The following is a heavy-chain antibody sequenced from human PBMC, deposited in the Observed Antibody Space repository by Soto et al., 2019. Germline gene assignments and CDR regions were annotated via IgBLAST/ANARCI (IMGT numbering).Heavy chain of an antibody. Sequence: SGTLSLTCAVSGYSISSSNWWGWIRQPPGKGLEWIGYIYYSGSTYYNPSLKSRVTMSVDTSKNQFSLKLSSVTAADTAVYYCARQGFGTIHGLVDVWGQGTTVTVSS. V-gene: IGHV4-28*01. J-gene: IGHJ6*02. CDR1: GYSISSSNW. D-gene: IGHD3-10*01. CDR2: IYYSGST. CDR3: ARQGFGTIHGLVDV.